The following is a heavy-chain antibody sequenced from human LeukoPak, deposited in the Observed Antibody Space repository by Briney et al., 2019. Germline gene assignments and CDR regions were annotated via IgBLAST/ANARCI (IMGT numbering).Heavy chain of an antibody. J-gene: IGHJ3*02. D-gene: IGHD2-15*01. CDR1: GFTFSSYS. Sequence: GGSLRLSCAASGFTFSSYSMYWVRQAPGKGLEWVAIISYDGSNEHYADSVKGRFTISRDTSKNTLYLQMNSLRAEDTAVYYCARICSGGNCYFPSIWGQGTMVTVSS. CDR2: ISYDGSNE. V-gene: IGHV3-30*03. CDR3: ARICSGGNCYFPSI.